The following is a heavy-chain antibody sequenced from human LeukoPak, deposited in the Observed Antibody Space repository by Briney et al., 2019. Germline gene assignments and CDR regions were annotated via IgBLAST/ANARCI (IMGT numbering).Heavy chain of an antibody. CDR3: AREKGGYGMDV. D-gene: IGHD2-15*01. V-gene: IGHV4-59*01. J-gene: IGHJ6*02. Sequence: PSETLSLTCTVSGGSISSYYWSWIRQPPGKGLEWIGYIYYSGSTNYNPSLKSRVTISVDTSKNQSSLKLSSVTAADTAVYYCAREKGGYGMDVWGQGTTVTVSS. CDR2: IYYSGST. CDR1: GGSISSYY.